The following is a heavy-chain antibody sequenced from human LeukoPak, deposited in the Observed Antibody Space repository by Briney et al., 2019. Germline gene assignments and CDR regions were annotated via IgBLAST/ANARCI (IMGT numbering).Heavy chain of an antibody. Sequence: GGSLRLSCAASGFTFSSYGMHWVRQAPGKGLEWVAFIRYDGSNKYYADSVKGRFTISRDNSKNTLYLQMNSLRAEDTAVYYCAKATEEAPAEDYWGQGTLVTVSS. CDR3: AKATEEAPAEDY. J-gene: IGHJ4*02. CDR1: GFTFSSYG. V-gene: IGHV3-30*02. CDR2: IRYDGSNK. D-gene: IGHD6-6*01.